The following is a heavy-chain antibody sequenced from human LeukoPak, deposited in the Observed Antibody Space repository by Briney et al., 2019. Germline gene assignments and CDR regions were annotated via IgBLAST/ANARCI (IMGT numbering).Heavy chain of an antibody. V-gene: IGHV3-9*01. D-gene: IGHD3-10*01. J-gene: IGHJ6*02. CDR1: GFTFSSYA. CDR3: AKEARDYYYGLDV. Sequence: GGSLRLSCAASGFTFSSYAMHWVRQAPGKGLEWVSGISWNSGSIGYADSVKGRFTISRDNAKNSLYLQMNSLRAEDTALYYCAKEARDYYYGLDVWGQGTTVTVSS. CDR2: ISWNSGSI.